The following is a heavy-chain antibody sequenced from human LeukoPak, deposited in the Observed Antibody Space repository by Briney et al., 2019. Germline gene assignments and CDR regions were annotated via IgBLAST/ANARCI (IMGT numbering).Heavy chain of an antibody. J-gene: IGHJ3*02. D-gene: IGHD2-15*01. CDR2: ISDSGGST. Sequence: PGGSLRLSCAASGFIFSSYAMSWVRQAPGKGLEWVSAISDSGGSTYYADSVKGRFTISRDNSKNTLYLQMNSLRAEDTAVYYCAKDYRSGLYAFDIWGQGTMVTVSS. CDR1: GFIFSSYA. CDR3: AKDYRSGLYAFDI. V-gene: IGHV3-23*01.